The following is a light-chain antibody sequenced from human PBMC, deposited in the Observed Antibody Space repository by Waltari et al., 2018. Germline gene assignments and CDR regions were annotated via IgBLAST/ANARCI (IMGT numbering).Light chain of an antibody. Sequence: DIVVTQSPLSLPVTPGEPASISCRSSQSILHTNGYNYLDWYLQKPGQSPQLLIYLGSNRAPGVPDRFSGSGSGTDFTLKISRVEAEDVGVYYCTQGLQTPVTFGGGTKVEIK. CDR3: TQGLQTPVT. CDR1: QSILHTNGYNY. CDR2: LGS. V-gene: IGKV2-28*01. J-gene: IGKJ4*01.